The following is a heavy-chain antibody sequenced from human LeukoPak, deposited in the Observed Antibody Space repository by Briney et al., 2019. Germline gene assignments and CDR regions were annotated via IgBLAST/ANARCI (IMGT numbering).Heavy chain of an antibody. J-gene: IGHJ4*02. D-gene: IGHD4-23*01. CDR3: ARVNGGKQPVDS. V-gene: IGHV3-74*01. CDR1: GFTFSSYW. CDR2: INSDGSSP. Sequence: SGGSLRLSCAASGFTFSSYWMHWVRQAPGKGLAWVSRINSDGSSPSYADSVKGRFTISRDNAKNTLYLQMNSLRAEDTAVYYCARVNGGKQPVDSWGQGTLVTVSS.